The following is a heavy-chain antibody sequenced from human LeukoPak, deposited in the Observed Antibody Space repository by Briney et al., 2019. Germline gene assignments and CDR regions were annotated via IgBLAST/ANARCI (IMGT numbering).Heavy chain of an antibody. V-gene: IGHV4-4*07. CDR3: ARDNRYYDYVWGSSQGYGMDV. Sequence: SETLSLTCTVSGGSISSYYWSWIRKPAGNGLESIGRIYTSGSTNYNPSLKSRVTMSVDTSKNQFSLKLSSVTAADTAVYYCARDNRYYDYVWGSSQGYGMDVWGQGTTVTVSS. CDR1: GGSISSYY. J-gene: IGHJ6*02. D-gene: IGHD3-16*01. CDR2: IYTSGST.